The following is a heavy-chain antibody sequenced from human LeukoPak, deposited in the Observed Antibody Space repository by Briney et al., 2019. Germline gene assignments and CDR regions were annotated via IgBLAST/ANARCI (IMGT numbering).Heavy chain of an antibody. D-gene: IGHD3-3*01. CDR2: ISSSGSTI. V-gene: IGHV3-11*04. CDR3: ARGVLEWLSPFDY. CDR1: GFTFSDYY. J-gene: IGHJ4*02. Sequence: GGSLRLSCAASGFTFSDYYMSWIRQAPGKGLEWVSYISSSGSTIYYADFVKGRFTISRDDAKNSLHLQMNSLRAEDTAVYYCARGVLEWLSPFDYWGQGTLVTVSS.